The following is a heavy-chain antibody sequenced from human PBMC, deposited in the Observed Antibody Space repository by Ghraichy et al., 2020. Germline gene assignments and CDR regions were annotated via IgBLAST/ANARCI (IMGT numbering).Heavy chain of an antibody. J-gene: IGHJ6*03. D-gene: IGHD2-8*02. V-gene: IGHV3-23*01. CDR1: GFTFSSYA. Sequence: GESLNISCAASGFTFSSYAMSWVRQAPGKGLEWVSAISGSGGSTYYADSVKGRFTISRDNSKNTLYLQMNSLRAEDTAVYYCAKSGGEYLGWRYYYYYYMDVWGKGTTVTVSS. CDR2: ISGSGGST. CDR3: AKSGGEYLGWRYYYYYYMDV.